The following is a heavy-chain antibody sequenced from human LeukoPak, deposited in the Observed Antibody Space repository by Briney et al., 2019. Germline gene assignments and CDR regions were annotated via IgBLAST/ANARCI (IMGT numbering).Heavy chain of an antibody. D-gene: IGHD1-26*01. CDR1: GFTFSSYA. CDR3: AKDGGTHFDH. J-gene: IGHJ4*02. Sequence: GGSLRLSCAASGFTFSSYAMSWVRQAPGKGLEWVSAISGSGDSTYYADSVKGRFTISRDNAQNSLTLHMNTLRADDTAVYYCAKDGGTHFDHWGQGTLVTVSS. V-gene: IGHV3-23*01. CDR2: ISGSGDST.